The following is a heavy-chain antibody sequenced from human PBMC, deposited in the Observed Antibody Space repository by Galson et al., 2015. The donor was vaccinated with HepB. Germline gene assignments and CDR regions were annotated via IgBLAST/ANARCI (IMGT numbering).Heavy chain of an antibody. CDR1: GGSLISHY. D-gene: IGHD5-12*01. J-gene: IGHJ5*02. Sequence: ETLSLTCTVSGGSLISHYWTWIRQPPGKGLEWIGYIYYSGSTNYNHSLQSRVTISVDTSKNQFSLKLSSVTAADTAVYYCARAGRGLWLRGRPNWFDPWGQGTLVTVSS. CDR3: ARAGRGLWLRGRPNWFDP. CDR2: IYYSGST. V-gene: IGHV4-59*11.